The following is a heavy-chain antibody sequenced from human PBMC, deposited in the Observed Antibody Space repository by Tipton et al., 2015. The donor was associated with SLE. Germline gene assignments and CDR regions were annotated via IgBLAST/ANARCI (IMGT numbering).Heavy chain of an antibody. Sequence: TLSLTCIVSGGSINSFDYHWAWVRQAPGMGLEWIGSVDYSGSTNYNPSLKSRVTMSIDTSKNQFSLRLSSVTAADTAVYYCARGGVGGYDYFDYWGQGTLVTVSS. D-gene: IGHD5-12*01. V-gene: IGHV4-39*07. CDR2: VDYSGST. J-gene: IGHJ4*02. CDR3: ARGGVGGYDYFDY. CDR1: GGSINSFDYH.